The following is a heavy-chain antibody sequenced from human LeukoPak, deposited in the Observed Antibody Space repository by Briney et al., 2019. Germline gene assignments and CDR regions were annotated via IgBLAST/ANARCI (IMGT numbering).Heavy chain of an antibody. J-gene: IGHJ4*02. CDR2: ISGTGGST. D-gene: IGHD3-10*01. Sequence: GGSLRLSCAASGFTFSSYAMGWVRQAPGKGLEWVSSISGTGGSTYYADSVKGRFTISRDNSKNTLYLQMNSLRAEDTAVYYCARGGYGSALNYFDYWGQGTLVTVSS. CDR3: ARGGYGSALNYFDY. CDR1: GFTFSSYA. V-gene: IGHV3-23*01.